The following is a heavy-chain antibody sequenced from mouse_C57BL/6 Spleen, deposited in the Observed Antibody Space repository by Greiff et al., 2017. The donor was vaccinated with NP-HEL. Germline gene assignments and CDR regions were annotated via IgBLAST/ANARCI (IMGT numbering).Heavy chain of an antibody. CDR1: GFTFSDYG. CDR3: ARKDYGSSYGYFDV. CDR2: ISSGSSTI. Sequence: EVQLQESGGGLVKPGGSLKLSCAASGFTFSDYGMHWVRQAPEKGLEWVAYISSGSSTIYYADTVKGRFTISRDNAKNTLFLQMTSLRSEDTAMYYGARKDYGSSYGYFDVWGTGTTVTVSS. D-gene: IGHD1-1*01. V-gene: IGHV5-17*01. J-gene: IGHJ1*03.